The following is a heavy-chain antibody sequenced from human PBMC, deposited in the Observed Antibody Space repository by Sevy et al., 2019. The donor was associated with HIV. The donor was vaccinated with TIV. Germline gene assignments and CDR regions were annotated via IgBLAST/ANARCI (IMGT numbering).Heavy chain of an antibody. CDR1: GFTFSSYA. D-gene: IGHD3-22*01. CDR2: ISYDGSNK. CDR3: ARDTLNYYYDSSGYYYGKGHYFDY. V-gene: IGHV3-30-3*01. J-gene: IGHJ4*02. Sequence: GGSLRLSCAASGFTFSSYAMHWVRQAPGKGLEWVAVISYDGSNKYYADSVKGRFTISRDNSKNTLYLQMNSLRAEDTAVYYCARDTLNYYYDSSGYYYGKGHYFDYWGQGTLVTVSS.